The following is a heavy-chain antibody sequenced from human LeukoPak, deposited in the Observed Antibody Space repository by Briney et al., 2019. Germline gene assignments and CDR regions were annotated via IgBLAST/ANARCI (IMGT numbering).Heavy chain of an antibody. J-gene: IGHJ3*02. CDR1: GGTFSSYT. V-gene: IGHV1-69*04. CDR3: ARDIRYAPLAYCGGDCSTDAFDI. D-gene: IGHD2-21*01. Sequence: SVKVSCKASGGTFSSYTISWVRQAPGQGLEWMGRIIPILGIANYAQKFQGRVTITADKSTSTAYMELSSLRSEDTAVYYCARDIRYAPLAYCGGDCSTDAFDIWGQGTMVTVSS. CDR2: IIPILGIA.